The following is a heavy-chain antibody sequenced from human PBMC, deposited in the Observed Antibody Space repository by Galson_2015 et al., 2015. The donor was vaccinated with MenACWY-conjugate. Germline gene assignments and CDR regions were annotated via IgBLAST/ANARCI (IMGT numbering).Heavy chain of an antibody. CDR1: GFIFNTYW. J-gene: IGHJ4*02. V-gene: IGHV3-74*01. D-gene: IGHD1-26*01. Sequence: SLRLSCAASGFIFNTYWMHWVRQAPGKGLVWVSRINPGGSSTTYAGSVKDRFTISRDNAKNTLYLQMNSLRPEDKAVFYCAKTRGASFFFDSWGQGTLGTVSS. CDR2: INPGGSST. CDR3: AKTRGASFFFDS.